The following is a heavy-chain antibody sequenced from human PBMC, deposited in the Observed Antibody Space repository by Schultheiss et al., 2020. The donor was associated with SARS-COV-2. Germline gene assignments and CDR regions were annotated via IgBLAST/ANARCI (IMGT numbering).Heavy chain of an antibody. J-gene: IGHJ3*02. CDR1: GGSISSGGYY. V-gene: IGHV4-39*01. Sequence: SETLSLTCTVSGGSISSGGYYWGWIRQPPGKGLEWIGSIYYSGSTYYNPSLKSRVTISVDTSKNQFSLKLSSVTAADTAVYYCATVITTRFDIWGQGTMVTVSS. CDR3: ATVITTRFDI. D-gene: IGHD3-22*01. CDR2: IYYSGST.